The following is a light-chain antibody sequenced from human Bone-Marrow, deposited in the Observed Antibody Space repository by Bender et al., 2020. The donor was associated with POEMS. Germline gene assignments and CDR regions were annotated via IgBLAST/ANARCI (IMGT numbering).Light chain of an antibody. Sequence: SYDLTQPPSVSVSPGQTAIITCSGDELGQEYACWYQQKPGQSPVLVIYHDTKRPSGIPERFSGSNSGNTATLTISGTQAMDEADYYCQAWDSSSVVFGGGTKLTVL. CDR1: ELGQEY. CDR2: HDT. V-gene: IGLV3-1*01. J-gene: IGLJ2*01. CDR3: QAWDSSSVV.